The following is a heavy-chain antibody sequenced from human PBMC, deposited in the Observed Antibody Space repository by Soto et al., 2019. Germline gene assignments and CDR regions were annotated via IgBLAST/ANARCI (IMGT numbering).Heavy chain of an antibody. J-gene: IGHJ6*02. CDR3: AKDQDIVVVPAAIPGDYGMDV. CDR1: GFTFSSYA. Sequence: EVQLLESGGGLVQPGGSLRLSCAASGFTFSSYAMSWVRQAPGKGLEWVSAISGSGGSTYYADSVKGRFTISRDNSKNTLYLKMNSLRAEDTAVYYCAKDQDIVVVPAAIPGDYGMDVWGQGTTVTVSS. D-gene: IGHD2-2*01. V-gene: IGHV3-23*01. CDR2: ISGSGGST.